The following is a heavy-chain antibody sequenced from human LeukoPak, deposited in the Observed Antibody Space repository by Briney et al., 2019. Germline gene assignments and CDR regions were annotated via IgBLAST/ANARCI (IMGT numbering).Heavy chain of an antibody. CDR2: ISSSSSTI. Sequence: GGSLRLSCAASGFTFRSYSMNWVRQAPGKGLEWVSYISSSSSTIYYADSVKGRFTISRDNAKNSLYLQMNSLRAEDTAVYYCARINRRDSSGSQRTTWGQGTLVTVSS. CDR1: GFTFRSYS. CDR3: ARINRRDSSGSQRTT. J-gene: IGHJ4*02. D-gene: IGHD3-22*01. V-gene: IGHV3-48*01.